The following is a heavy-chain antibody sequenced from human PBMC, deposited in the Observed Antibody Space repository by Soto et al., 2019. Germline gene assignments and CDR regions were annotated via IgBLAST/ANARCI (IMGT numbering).Heavy chain of an antibody. CDR2: IGGSGGST. D-gene: IGHD6-19*01. CDR3: ASRTSGWYFDY. CDR1: GFTFSRYA. V-gene: IGHV3-23*01. J-gene: IGHJ4*02. Sequence: EVQLLESGGGLVQPGGSLRLSCTASGFTFSRYAMNWFLQAPGKGLEWVSVIGGSGGSTYYADSVKGRFTISRDNSKKTLYLQMNSLRAEDTAVYYCASRTSGWYFDYWGQGTLVTVSS.